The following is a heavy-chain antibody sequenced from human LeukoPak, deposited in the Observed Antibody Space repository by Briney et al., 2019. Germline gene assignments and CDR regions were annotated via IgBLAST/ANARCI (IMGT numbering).Heavy chain of an antibody. Sequence: GGSLRLSCAASGFTFSSYAMSWVRQAPGKGLEWVSAISGSGGSTYYADSVKGRFTIPRDNSKNTLYLQMNSLRAEDTAVYYCAKVMTSLRLNWFDPWGQGTLVTVSS. D-gene: IGHD2-2*01. CDR3: AKVMTSLRLNWFDP. V-gene: IGHV3-23*01. J-gene: IGHJ5*02. CDR1: GFTFSSYA. CDR2: ISGSGGST.